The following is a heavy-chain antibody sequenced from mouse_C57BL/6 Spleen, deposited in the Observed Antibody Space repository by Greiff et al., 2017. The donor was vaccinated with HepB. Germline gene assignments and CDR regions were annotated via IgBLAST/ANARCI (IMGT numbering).Heavy chain of an antibody. CDR2: IDPEDGET. V-gene: IGHV14-2*01. Sequence: EVKLMESGAELVKPGASVKLSCTASGFNIKDYYMHWVKQRTEQGLEWIGRIDPEDGETKYAPKFQGKATITADTSSNTAYLQLSSLTSEDTAVYYCAHRELGQNYAMDYWGQGTSVTVSS. CDR1: GFNIKDYY. D-gene: IGHD4-1*01. J-gene: IGHJ4*01. CDR3: AHRELGQNYAMDY.